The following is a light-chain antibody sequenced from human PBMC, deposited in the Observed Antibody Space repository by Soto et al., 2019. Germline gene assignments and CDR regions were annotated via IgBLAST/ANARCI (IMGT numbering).Light chain of an antibody. J-gene: IGKJ1*01. Sequence: EIVLTQSPATLSSFPGDRATLSCRASQSVSSYLAWYQQKPGQAPRLLIFGASTRATGFPARFSGSGSGTEFTLTISSLQSEDFAVYYCQQYKDWPHTFGQGTKVDI. V-gene: IGKV3-15*01. CDR1: QSVSSY. CDR2: GAS. CDR3: QQYKDWPHT.